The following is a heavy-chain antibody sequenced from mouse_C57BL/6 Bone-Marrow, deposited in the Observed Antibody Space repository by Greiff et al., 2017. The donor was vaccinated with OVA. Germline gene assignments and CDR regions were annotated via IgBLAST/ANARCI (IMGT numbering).Heavy chain of an antibody. CDR3: ARGYYGLFAY. CDR1: GYSITSGYY. V-gene: IGHV3-6*01. Sequence: EVQLVESGPGLVKPSQSLSLTCSVTGYSITSGYYWNWIRQFPGNKLEWMGYISYDGSNNYNPSLKNRISITRDTSKNQFFLKLNSVTTEDTATYYCARGYYGLFAYWGQGTLVTVSA. J-gene: IGHJ3*01. D-gene: IGHD1-2*01. CDR2: ISYDGSN.